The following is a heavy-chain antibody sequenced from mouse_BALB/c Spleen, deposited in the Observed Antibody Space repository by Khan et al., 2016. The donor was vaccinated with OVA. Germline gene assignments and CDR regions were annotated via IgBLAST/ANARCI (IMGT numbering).Heavy chain of an antibody. CDR2: INPHIGET. CDR1: GYSFTGYF. Sequence: EVELVESGPELVKPGASVKISCKASGYSFTGYFMNWVMQRHGKSLEWIGRINPHIGETFYNQKFQGKATLTVDESSSTAHMELRSLASEDSAVYYCARIYRSDFDYWGQGTTLTVSS. CDR3: ARIYRSDFDY. D-gene: IGHD1-1*01. J-gene: IGHJ2*01. V-gene: IGHV1-20*02.